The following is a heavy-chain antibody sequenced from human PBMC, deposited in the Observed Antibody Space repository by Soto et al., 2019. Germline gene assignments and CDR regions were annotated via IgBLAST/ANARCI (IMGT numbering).Heavy chain of an antibody. CDR3: GTMPIVVEPAPMDV. CDR1: GGSISSGDYY. D-gene: IGHD2-2*01. J-gene: IGHJ6*02. Sequence: SETLSLTCTVSGGSISSGDYYWSWIRQPPGKGLEWIGYIYYSGSTSYNASLKSRTSISADPSNNQFSLKLHSLTAADTAVYFCGTMPIVVEPAPMDVWGPGTSVTSP. CDR2: IYYSGST. V-gene: IGHV4-30-4*01.